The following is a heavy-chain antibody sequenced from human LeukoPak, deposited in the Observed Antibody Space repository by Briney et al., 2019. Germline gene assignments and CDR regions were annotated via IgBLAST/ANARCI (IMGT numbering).Heavy chain of an antibody. CDR1: GFSVSNAW. V-gene: IGHV3-15*01. CDR3: TTDHMVWLRFGAFDI. Sequence: GGSLRLSCAASGFSVSNAWMSWVRQAPGKGLECVGRIKTKTDGGTTDYAAPVKGRFTISRNDSKNTLYLQMNSLKTEDTAVYYCTTDHMVWLRFGAFDIWGQGTMVTVSS. CDR2: IKTKTDGGTT. J-gene: IGHJ3*02. D-gene: IGHD3-3*01.